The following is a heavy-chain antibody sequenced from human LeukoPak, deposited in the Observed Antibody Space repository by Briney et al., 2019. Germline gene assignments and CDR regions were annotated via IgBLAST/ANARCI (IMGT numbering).Heavy chain of an antibody. CDR1: GFTFSNYG. V-gene: IGHV3-48*02. CDR2: ITSSSKTI. J-gene: IGHJ4*02. CDR3: ARIRPGYYFDY. Sequence: GRSLRLSCAASGFTFSNYGMHWVRQAPGKGLEWVSYITSSSKTIYYSDSVRGRFTISRDNAKNSLFLQMSSLRDEDTAVYYCARIRPGYYFDYWGQGTLVTVSS.